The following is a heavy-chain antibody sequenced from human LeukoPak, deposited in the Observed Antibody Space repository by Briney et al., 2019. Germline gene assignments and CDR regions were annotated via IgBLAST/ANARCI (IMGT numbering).Heavy chain of an antibody. J-gene: IGHJ4*02. D-gene: IGHD5-18*01. CDR1: GGSISSGGYY. CDR2: IYYSGST. Sequence: SETLSLTCTVSGGSISSGGYYWSWIRQHPGKGLEWIGYIYYSGSTYYNPSLKSRVTISVDTSKNQFSLKLSSVTAADTAVYYCARGGNSYGTDYWGQGTLVTVSS. CDR3: ARGGNSYGTDY. V-gene: IGHV4-31*03.